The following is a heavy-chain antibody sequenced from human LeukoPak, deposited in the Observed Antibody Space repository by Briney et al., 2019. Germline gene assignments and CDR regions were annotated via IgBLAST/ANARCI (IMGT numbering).Heavy chain of an antibody. J-gene: IGHJ4*02. Sequence: SGTLSLTCAVSGGSISSSNWWSWVRQPPGKRLEWIGEIYHSGSTNYNPSLKSRVTISVDKSKYQFSLKLSSVTAADKAVYYCARGYSYGYPLDYWGQGTLVTVSS. CDR3: ARGYSYGYPLDY. D-gene: IGHD5-18*01. CDR1: GGSISSSNW. CDR2: IYHSGST. V-gene: IGHV4-4*02.